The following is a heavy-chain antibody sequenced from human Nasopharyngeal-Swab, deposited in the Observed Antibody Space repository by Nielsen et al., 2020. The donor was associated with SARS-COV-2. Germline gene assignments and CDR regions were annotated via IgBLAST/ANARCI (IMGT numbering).Heavy chain of an antibody. J-gene: IGHJ4*02. CDR3: ARGSGTYSDYFDY. CDR2: TYFRSKWLN. V-gene: IGHV6-1*01. Sequence: QTLSLTGAISGDSVSSSSAAWTWIRQSPSRGLEWLGRTYFRSKWLNDYAVSVKSRITINQDTSRNQFSLQLNSVTPEDTAIYYCARGSGTYSDYFDYWGQGTLVSVSS. CDR1: GDSVSSSSAA. D-gene: IGHD1-26*01.